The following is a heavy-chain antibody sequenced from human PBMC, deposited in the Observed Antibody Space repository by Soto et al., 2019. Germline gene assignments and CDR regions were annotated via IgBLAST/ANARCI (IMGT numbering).Heavy chain of an antibody. J-gene: IGHJ4*02. D-gene: IGHD1-1*01. Sequence: GGSLRLSCEASGFIFSNYWMHWVRQTPGTGLVWVSRISNDGSITNYADSVKGRFTISRDNAKNTLYLQMNSLRAEDTAVYYCATDLTWTQADYWGQGALVTVPS. V-gene: IGHV3-74*01. CDR2: ISNDGSIT. CDR3: ATDLTWTQADY. CDR1: GFIFSNYW.